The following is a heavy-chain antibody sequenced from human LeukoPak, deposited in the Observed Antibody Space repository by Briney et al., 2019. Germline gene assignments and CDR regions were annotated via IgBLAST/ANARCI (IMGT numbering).Heavy chain of an antibody. V-gene: IGHV3-33*01. CDR1: GFTFSSYG. J-gene: IGHJ4*02. Sequence: PGGSLRLSCAASGFTFSSYGMHWVRQAPGKGLEWVAVIWYDGSNKYYADSVKGRFTISRDNSKNTLYLQMNSLRAEDTAVYYCAREMGYYGSGQAGRPFDYWGQGTLVTVSS. CDR3: AREMGYYGSGQAGRPFDY. D-gene: IGHD3-10*01. CDR2: IWYDGSNK.